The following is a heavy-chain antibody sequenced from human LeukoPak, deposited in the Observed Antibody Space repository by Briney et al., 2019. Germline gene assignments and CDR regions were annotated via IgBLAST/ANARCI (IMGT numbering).Heavy chain of an antibody. CDR2: IYSSGST. CDR1: GDSISSARNY. J-gene: IGHJ4*02. Sequence: SETLSLTCSVSGDSISSARNYWGWIRQSPGKGLEWLASIYSSGSTHSNPSLKSRVSISIDTSKNQFSLKLYSVTASDAAIYYCARHLSRTTMTHYFDFWGQGTLVTVSS. D-gene: IGHD1-1*01. V-gene: IGHV4-39*01. CDR3: ARHLSRTTMTHYFDF.